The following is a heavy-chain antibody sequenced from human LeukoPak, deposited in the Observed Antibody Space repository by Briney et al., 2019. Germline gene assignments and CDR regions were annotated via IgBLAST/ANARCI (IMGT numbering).Heavy chain of an antibody. CDR2: ISSSSSTI. CDR1: GFTFSSYS. CDR3: ARDDGALPGDGMDV. D-gene: IGHD1-26*01. J-gene: IGHJ6*02. V-gene: IGHV3-48*01. Sequence: QPGGSLRLSCAASGFTFSSYSMNWVRQAPGKGLEWVSYISSSSSTIYYADSVKGRFTISRDNAKNSLYLQMNSLRAEDTAVYYCARDDGALPGDGMDVWGQGTTVTVSS.